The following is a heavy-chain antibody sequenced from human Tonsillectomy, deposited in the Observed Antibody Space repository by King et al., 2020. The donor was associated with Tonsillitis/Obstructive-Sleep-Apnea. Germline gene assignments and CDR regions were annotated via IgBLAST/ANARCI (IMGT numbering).Heavy chain of an antibody. CDR2: ISSSGNTI. Sequence: VQLVESGGGLVKPGGSLRLSCAASGFTFSDYYMSWIRQAPGKGLEWVSYISSSGNTIYYADSVKGRFTISRDNAKNSLYLQMNSLRAEDTAVDHCASEDGYSYGLADYWGQGTLVTVSS. CDR3: ASEDGYSYGLADY. J-gene: IGHJ4*02. D-gene: IGHD5-18*01. CDR1: GFTFSDYY. V-gene: IGHV3-11*01.